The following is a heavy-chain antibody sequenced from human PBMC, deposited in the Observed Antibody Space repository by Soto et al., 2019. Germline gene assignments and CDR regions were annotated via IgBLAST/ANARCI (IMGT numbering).Heavy chain of an antibody. V-gene: IGHV3-30-3*01. CDR1: GFTFSSYA. CDR2: ISYDGSNK. J-gene: IGHJ6*02. CDR3: ARKLRNQPVYYYYYGMDV. D-gene: IGHD2-2*01. Sequence: SGGSLRLSCAASGFTFSSYAMHWVRQAPGKGLEWVAVISYDGSNKYYADSVKGRFTISRDNSKNTLYLQMNSLRAEDTAVYYCARKLRNQPVYYYYYGMDVWGQGTTVTVSS.